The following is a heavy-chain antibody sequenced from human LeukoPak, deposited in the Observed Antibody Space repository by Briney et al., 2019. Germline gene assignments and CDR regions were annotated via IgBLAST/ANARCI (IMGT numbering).Heavy chain of an antibody. D-gene: IGHD3-22*01. J-gene: IGHJ4*02. V-gene: IGHV1-46*01. CDR3: ARGGDFDSSGYYYFEY. CDR1: GYTFTSYY. Sequence: ASVKVSCKASGYTFTSYYMHWVRQAPGQGLEWMGIINPSGGSTSYAQKFQGRVTMTRDMSTSTAYMELSSLRSEDTAVYYCARGGDFDSSGYYYFEYWGQGTLVTVSS. CDR2: INPSGGST.